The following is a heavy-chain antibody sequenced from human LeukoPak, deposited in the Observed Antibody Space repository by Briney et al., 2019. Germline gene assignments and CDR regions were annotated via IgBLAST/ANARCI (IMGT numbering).Heavy chain of an antibody. Sequence: GRSLRLSCAASGFTFSSYAMHWVRQAPGKGLEWVAVISYDGSNKYYADSVKGRFTISRDNSKNTLYLQMNSLRAEDTAVYYCAREYYDYGDYVRTRDGYNWAPFFDYWGQGTLVTVSS. CDR1: GFTFSSYA. CDR2: ISYDGSNK. D-gene: IGHD4-17*01. V-gene: IGHV3-30-3*01. J-gene: IGHJ4*02. CDR3: AREYYDYGDYVRTRDGYNWAPFFDY.